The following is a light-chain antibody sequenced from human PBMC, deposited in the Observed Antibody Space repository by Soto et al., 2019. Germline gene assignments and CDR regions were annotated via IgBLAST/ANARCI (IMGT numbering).Light chain of an antibody. J-gene: IGLJ1*01. Sequence: QAVVTQEPSLTXSPXXXXXLTCGSSTGAVTSGHWPHWFQQRPGQAPRTLIYDTSNRHSWTPARFSGSLLGGKAALTLSDAQPEDEADYYCLLIYPGVGEVFGTGTKVTVL. CDR2: DTS. CDR3: LLIYPGVGEV. CDR1: TGAVTSGHW. V-gene: IGLV7-46*01.